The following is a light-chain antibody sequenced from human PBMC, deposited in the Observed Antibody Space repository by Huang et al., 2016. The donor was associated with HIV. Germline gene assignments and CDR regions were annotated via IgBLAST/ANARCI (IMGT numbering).Light chain of an antibody. Sequence: DIALTQTPLSLPVTPGEPASISCRSSQSLLHSTGDNYLDWYLQKPGQSPQLLIYVGSQRASGVPDRFSGSGSCTDFTLIISRVDAEDVGVYYCMQALQSPPLFPFGPGTKVEIK. J-gene: IGKJ3*01. CDR2: VGS. CDR1: QSLLHSTGDNY. CDR3: MQALQSPPLFP. V-gene: IGKV2-28*01.